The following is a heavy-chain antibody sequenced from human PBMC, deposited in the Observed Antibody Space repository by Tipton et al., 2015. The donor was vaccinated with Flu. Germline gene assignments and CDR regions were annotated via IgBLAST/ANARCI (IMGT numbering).Heavy chain of an antibody. CDR2: LSGSGGDT. CDR3: AKDHRSGWYGGAFDI. CDR1: GFTFSSYA. V-gene: IGHV3-23*01. Sequence: SLRLSCAASGFTFSSYAMSWVRQAPGKGLEWVSGLSGSGGDTYYADSAKGRFAISRANSKNTLYLQMNSLRAEDTAVYYCAKDHRSGWYGGAFDIWGQGTMVTVSS. D-gene: IGHD6-19*01. J-gene: IGHJ3*02.